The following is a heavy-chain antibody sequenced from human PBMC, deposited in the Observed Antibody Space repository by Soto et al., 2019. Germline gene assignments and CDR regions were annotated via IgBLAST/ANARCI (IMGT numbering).Heavy chain of an antibody. CDR2: NNTGSGNT. V-gene: IGHV1-3*05. J-gene: IGHJ6*02. D-gene: IGHD2-2*01. CDR1: GYIFTSYA. CDR3: ARETDLVLVPAATDFYYFALDV. Sequence: QVQLVQSGAEEQKPGASVKISCKASGYIFTSYAIHWVRQAPGQRLEWMGWNNTGSGNTKYSQKVQGRVTITRYTSATTAYMELSSLRSEDTAVYYSARETDLVLVPAATDFYYFALDVWGQGTKVTVSS.